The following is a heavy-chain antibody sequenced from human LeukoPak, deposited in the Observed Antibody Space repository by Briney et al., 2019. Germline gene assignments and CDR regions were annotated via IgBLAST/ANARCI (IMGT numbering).Heavy chain of an antibody. CDR2: IYHSGTT. V-gene: IGHV4-38-2*02. D-gene: IGHD3-10*01. CDR1: GYSISSGYY. J-gene: IGHJ4*02. Sequence: SETLSLTCAVSGYSISSGYYWGWIRQPPGKGLEWIGIIYHSGTTHYNPSLKSRVTISVDTSRNQFSLNLNSVTAADTAVYYCARDQTGTDYWGQGTLVTVSS. CDR3: ARDQTGTDY.